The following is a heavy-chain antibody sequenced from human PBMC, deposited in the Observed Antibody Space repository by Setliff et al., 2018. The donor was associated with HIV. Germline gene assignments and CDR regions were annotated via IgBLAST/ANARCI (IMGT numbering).Heavy chain of an antibody. CDR2: VHYSGNT. CDR1: GVSMTNNY. D-gene: IGHD3-16*02. CDR3: ARYRRPPYYLDY. Sequence: SETLSLTCSVSGVSMTNNYWTWIRQSPGKGLEWIGYVHYSGNTRYNPSLKSRVTISVDTSRNKFSLKLSSVTAADTAVYYCARYRRPPYYLDYWGQGTLVTVSS. J-gene: IGHJ4*02. V-gene: IGHV4-59*12.